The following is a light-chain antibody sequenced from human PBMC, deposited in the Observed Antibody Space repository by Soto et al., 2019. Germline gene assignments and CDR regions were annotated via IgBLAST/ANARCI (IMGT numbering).Light chain of an antibody. CDR3: QQYGSPPWT. V-gene: IGKV3-20*01. CDR2: GAS. Sequence: EIVLTQSPATLSAFPGDRVTLSFRSSQAVNTRLDWYQKKPGQATSLTVDGASSRATGLTDRFSGSGSGKDFTLTISRQAHEDFAVYCCQQYGSPPWTFGQGTQVDIK. J-gene: IGKJ1*01. CDR1: QAVNTR.